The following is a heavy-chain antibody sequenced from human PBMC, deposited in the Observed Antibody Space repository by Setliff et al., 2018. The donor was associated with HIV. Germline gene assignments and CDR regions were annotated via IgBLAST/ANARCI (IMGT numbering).Heavy chain of an antibody. CDR2: IYYSGST. J-gene: IGHJ5*02. D-gene: IGHD3-22*01. Sequence: PSETLSLTCTVSGGSISSSNYYWSWIRQPPGKGLEWIVSIYYSGSTYYNPSLKSRVTISVDTSKNQFSLKLSSVTAADAAVFYCASRVYYYDSSGYLREEWFDPWGQGTLVTVSS. CDR3: ASRVYYYDSSGYLREEWFDP. V-gene: IGHV4-39*01. CDR1: GGSISSSNYY.